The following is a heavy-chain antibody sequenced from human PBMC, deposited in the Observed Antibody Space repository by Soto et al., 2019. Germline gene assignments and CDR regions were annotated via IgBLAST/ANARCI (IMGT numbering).Heavy chain of an antibody. CDR1: GGSFSGYY. CDR3: AREMYSGSYASSGNFDY. V-gene: IGHV4-34*01. CDR2: INHSGST. J-gene: IGHJ4*02. D-gene: IGHD1-26*01. Sequence: SETLSLTCAVYGGSFSGYYWSWIRQPPGKGLEWIGEINHSGSTNYNPSLKSRVTISVDTSKNQFSLKLSSMNAADTAVYYCAREMYSGSYASSGNFDYWGQGTLVTVSS.